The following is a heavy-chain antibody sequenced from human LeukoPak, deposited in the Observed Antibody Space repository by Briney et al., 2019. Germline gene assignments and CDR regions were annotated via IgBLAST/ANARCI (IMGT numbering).Heavy chain of an antibody. D-gene: IGHD3-10*01. CDR2: ISSTGETS. V-gene: IGHV3-64*01. CDR1: GFTFSSFP. Sequence: GGSLRLSCAASGFTFSSFPMQWVRQVPGKGLEYVSAISSTGETSYYASSVKDRFTISRDNSKNTLHLQMGSLRAEDTAVYYCARGLAGGFGELFYWGQGTLVTVSS. J-gene: IGHJ4*02. CDR3: ARGLAGGFGELFY.